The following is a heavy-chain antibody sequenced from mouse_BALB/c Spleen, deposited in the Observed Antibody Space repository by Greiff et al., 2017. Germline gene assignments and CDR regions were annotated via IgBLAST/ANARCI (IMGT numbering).Heavy chain of an antibody. CDR3: ASAGTVVATDY. CDR1: GYTFTSYT. CDR2: INPSSGYT. V-gene: IGHV1-4*01. D-gene: IGHD1-1*01. J-gene: IGHJ2*01. Sequence: VQLQESGAELARPGASVKMSCKASGYTFTSYTMHWVKQRPGQGLEWIGYINPSSGYTNYNQKFKDKATLTADKSSSTAYMQLSSLTSEDSAVYYCASAGTVVATDYWGQGTTLTVSS.